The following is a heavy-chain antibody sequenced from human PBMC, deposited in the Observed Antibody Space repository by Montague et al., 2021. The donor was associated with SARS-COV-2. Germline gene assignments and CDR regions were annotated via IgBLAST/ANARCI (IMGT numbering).Heavy chain of an antibody. D-gene: IGHD3-3*01. CDR3: AGVVGEYDFWSGQYYYYYYMDV. CDR2: ICYCGSA. V-gene: IGHV4-59*01. J-gene: IGHJ6*03. Sequence: SETLSLTCTVSGASISSYYWNWIRQPPRTGLELIWYICYCGSANYNPSLKIRVTISVYTSTNQFSLKLSSVTAADTAVYSCAGVVGEYDFWSGQYYYYYYMDVWGQGTTVTVSS. CDR1: GASISSYY.